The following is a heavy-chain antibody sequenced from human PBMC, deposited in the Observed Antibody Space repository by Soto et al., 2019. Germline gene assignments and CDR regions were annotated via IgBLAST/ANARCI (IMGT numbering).Heavy chain of an antibody. CDR1: GGSISSYY. J-gene: IGHJ6*02. Sequence: SETLSLTCTVSGGSISSYYWSWIRQPPGKGLEWIGYIYYSGSTNYNPSLKSRVTISVDTSKNQFSLKLSSVTAADTAVYYCARVYYYDSSGYYYPFYYGMDVWGQGTTVTVYS. D-gene: IGHD3-22*01. CDR2: IYYSGST. V-gene: IGHV4-59*01. CDR3: ARVYYYDSSGYYYPFYYGMDV.